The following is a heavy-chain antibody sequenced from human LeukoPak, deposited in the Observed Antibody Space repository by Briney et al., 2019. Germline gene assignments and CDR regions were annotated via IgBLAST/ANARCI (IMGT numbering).Heavy chain of an antibody. D-gene: IGHD3-22*01. V-gene: IGHV4-39*01. CDR3: ARGVGAKWLLHHYFDY. J-gene: IGHJ4*02. CDR2: IYYSGST. Sequence: PSETLSLTCPVSGGSVSSSSYYWGWIRQPPGKGLEWIGAIYYSGSTYYNPSLKSRVTISVDTSKNQFSLKLSSVTAADTAVFYCARGVGAKWLLHHYFDYWGQGTLVTVSS. CDR1: GGSVSSSSYY.